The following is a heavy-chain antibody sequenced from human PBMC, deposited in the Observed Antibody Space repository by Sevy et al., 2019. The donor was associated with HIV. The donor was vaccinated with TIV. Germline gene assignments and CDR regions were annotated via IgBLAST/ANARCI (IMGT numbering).Heavy chain of an antibody. J-gene: IGHJ4*02. CDR3: ARSHLAFWCGDCFSPYYFDS. Sequence: SETLSLTCSVSGGSISSYYWNWIRQPPGKGLERIGYIYSSGSTNYNPSLKSRVTISVDMSKNQFSLKLSSVTAADTAVDYCARSHLAFWCGDCFSPYYFDSWGQGTLVTVSS. D-gene: IGHD2-21*01. V-gene: IGHV4-59*01. CDR2: IYSSGST. CDR1: GGSISSYY.